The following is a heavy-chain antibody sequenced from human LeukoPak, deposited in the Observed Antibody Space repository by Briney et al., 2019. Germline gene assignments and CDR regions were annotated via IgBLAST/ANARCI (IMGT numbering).Heavy chain of an antibody. D-gene: IGHD6-19*01. CDR2: ISGSGGST. CDR3: AKGRRTAVAGWNWFDP. Sequence: PGGSLRLSCAASGFTFSSDSMNWVRQAPGKGLEWVSAISGSGGSTYHADSVKGRFTISRDNSKNTLYLQMNSLRAEDTAVYYCAKGRRTAVAGWNWFDPWGQGTPVIVSS. CDR1: GFTFSSDS. J-gene: IGHJ5*02. V-gene: IGHV3-23*01.